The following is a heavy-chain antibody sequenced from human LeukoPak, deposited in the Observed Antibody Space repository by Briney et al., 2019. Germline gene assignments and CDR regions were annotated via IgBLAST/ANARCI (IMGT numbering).Heavy chain of an antibody. CDR2: MNPNSGNT. D-gene: IGHD6-6*01. CDR1: GYTFTGYY. V-gene: IGHV1-8*02. Sequence: ASVKVSCKASGYTFTGYYLHWVRQAPGQGLDWMGWMNPNSGNTGYAQKFQGRVTMNRNTSISTAYMELSSLRSEDTAVYYCARGSPSSSSGLTLFDPWGQGTLVTVSS. J-gene: IGHJ5*02. CDR3: ARGSPSSSSGLTLFDP.